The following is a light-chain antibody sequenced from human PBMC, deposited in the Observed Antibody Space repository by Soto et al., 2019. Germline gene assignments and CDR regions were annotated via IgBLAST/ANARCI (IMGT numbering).Light chain of an antibody. V-gene: IGLV1-44*01. CDR2: NES. CDR3: AAWDGSLNVVL. CDR1: YSNIGTNT. J-gene: IGLJ3*02. Sequence: QSVLTQPPSASGTPGQRVTISCSGSYSNIGTNTVNWYQQLPGAAPKLLIYNESQRPLGVPDRFSGSKPGTSASLAIGGLQSEDEADYYCAAWDGSLNVVLFGGGTELTVL.